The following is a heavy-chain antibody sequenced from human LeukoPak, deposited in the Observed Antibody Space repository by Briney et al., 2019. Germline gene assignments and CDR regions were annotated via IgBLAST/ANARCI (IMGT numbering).Heavy chain of an antibody. V-gene: IGHV3-66*01. CDR2: IYSGGST. J-gene: IGHJ4*02. CDR1: GLTVSTNY. D-gene: IGHD2-15*01. Sequence: GGSLRLSCAASGLTVSTNYMSWVRQAPGKGLEWVSVIYSGGSTYYPDSVKGRFTMSRDNSKNTLSLQMNSLRGEDTAVYYCARNVVVGDTDYSDYWGQGTLVTVSS. CDR3: ARNVVVGDTDYSDY.